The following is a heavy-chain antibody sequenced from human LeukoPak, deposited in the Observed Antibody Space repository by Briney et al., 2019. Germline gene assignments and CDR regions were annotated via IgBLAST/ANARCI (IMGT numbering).Heavy chain of an antibody. CDR3: ARDSRFGELSFGNYYYYMDV. J-gene: IGHJ6*03. D-gene: IGHD3-10*01. V-gene: IGHV1-8*03. CDR2: MNPNSGNT. Sequence: GASVKVSCKASGYTFTSYDINWVRQATGQGLEWMGWMNPNSGNTGYAQKFQGRVTITRNTSISTAYMELSRLRSDDTAVYYCARDSRFGELSFGNYYYYMDVWGKGTTVTISS. CDR1: GYTFTSYD.